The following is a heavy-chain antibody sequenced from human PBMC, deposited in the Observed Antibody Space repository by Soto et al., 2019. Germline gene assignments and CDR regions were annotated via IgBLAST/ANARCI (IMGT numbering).Heavy chain of an antibody. D-gene: IGHD2-8*02. CDR2: IFYSGST. V-gene: IGHV4-39*01. Sequence: PSETLSLTCTVSGGSISSSSYYWGWIRQPPGKGLEWIGSIFYSGSTYYNPSLKSRVTISVDTSKNQFSLKLSSVPAADTAVYYCATQRLCTGGHCWNWFDSWGQGTLVTVSS. CDR1: GGSISSSSYY. CDR3: ATQRLCTGGHCWNWFDS. J-gene: IGHJ5*01.